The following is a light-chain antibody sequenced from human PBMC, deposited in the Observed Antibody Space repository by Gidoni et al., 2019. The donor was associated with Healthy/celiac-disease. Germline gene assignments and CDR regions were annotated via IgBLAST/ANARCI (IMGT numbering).Light chain of an antibody. CDR2: DAS. CDR3: QQRSNWPPVYT. Sequence: EIVLTQSPATLSLSPGERATLSCRASQSVSSYLAWYQQKPGQAPRLLIYDASNRATGIPARFSGSGSGTDFTLTISSLEPEDFAVYYCQQRSNWPPVYTFGQGTYLEIK. V-gene: IGKV3-11*01. J-gene: IGKJ2*01. CDR1: QSVSSY.